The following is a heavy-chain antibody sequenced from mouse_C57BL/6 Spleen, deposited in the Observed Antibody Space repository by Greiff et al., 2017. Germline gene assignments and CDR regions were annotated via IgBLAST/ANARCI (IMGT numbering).Heavy chain of an antibody. Sequence: VQLQQSGAELVRPGSSVKMSCKTSGYTFTSYGINWVKQRPGQGLEWIGYIYIGNGYTEYNEKFKGKATLTSDTSSSPAYMQLSSLTSEDSAIXFCARMKEYYGSSYFDYWGQGTTLTVSS. J-gene: IGHJ2*01. CDR3: ARMKEYYGSSYFDY. CDR1: GYTFTSYG. D-gene: IGHD1-1*01. CDR2: IYIGNGYT. V-gene: IGHV1-58*01.